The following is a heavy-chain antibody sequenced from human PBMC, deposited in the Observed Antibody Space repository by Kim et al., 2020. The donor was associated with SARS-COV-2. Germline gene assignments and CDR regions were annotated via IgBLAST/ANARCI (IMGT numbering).Heavy chain of an antibody. D-gene: IGHD6-13*01. Sequence: QKFQGRVTITADESTSTAYMELSSLRSEDTAVYYCARGKSTAAAVDAFDIWGQGTMVTVSS. J-gene: IGHJ3*02. V-gene: IGHV1-69*01. CDR3: ARGKSTAAAVDAFDI.